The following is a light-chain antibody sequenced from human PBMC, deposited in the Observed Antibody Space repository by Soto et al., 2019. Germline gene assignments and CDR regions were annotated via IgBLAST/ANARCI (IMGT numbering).Light chain of an antibody. Sequence: DIVMTQSPLSLPVTPGEPASISCRSSQSLLHSNGYNYLDWYLQKPGQSPQLLIYLGSNRASGVPDRFSGSGSGTDFTLKISRVEAEDVGVYYCMPALQPRTFGQGTKVEIK. CDR3: MPALQPRT. V-gene: IGKV2-28*01. CDR2: LGS. J-gene: IGKJ1*01. CDR1: QSLLHSNGYNY.